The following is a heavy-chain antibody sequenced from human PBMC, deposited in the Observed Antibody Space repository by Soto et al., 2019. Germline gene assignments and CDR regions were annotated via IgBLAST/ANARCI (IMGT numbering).Heavy chain of an antibody. CDR3: ARIGLMYYYDSSGYYFLDY. V-gene: IGHV1-18*04. CDR2: ISAYNGNT. J-gene: IGHJ4*02. CDR1: GYTFTSYG. Sequence: ASVKVSCKASGYTFTSYGISWVRQAPGQGLEWMGWISAYNGNTNYAQKLQGRVAMTTDTSTSTAYMELRSLRSDDTAVYYCARIGLMYYYDSSGYYFLDYWGQGTLVT. D-gene: IGHD3-22*01.